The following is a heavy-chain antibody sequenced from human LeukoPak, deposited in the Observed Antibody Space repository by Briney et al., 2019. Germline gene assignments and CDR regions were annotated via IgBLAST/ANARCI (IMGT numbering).Heavy chain of an antibody. CDR2: INPNSGGT. Sequence: GASVKVSCKASGYTFTGYYMHWVRQAPGQGLEWMGWINPNSGGTNYAQKFQGRVTMTRDTSISTAYMEPSRLRSDDTAVYYCAREEIDYYDSEFDPWGQGTLVTVSS. J-gene: IGHJ5*02. V-gene: IGHV1-2*02. CDR3: AREEIDYYDSEFDP. CDR1: GYTFTGYY. D-gene: IGHD3-22*01.